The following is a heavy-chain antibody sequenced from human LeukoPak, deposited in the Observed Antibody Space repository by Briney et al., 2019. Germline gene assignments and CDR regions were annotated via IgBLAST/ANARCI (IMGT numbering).Heavy chain of an antibody. D-gene: IGHD6-19*01. J-gene: IGHJ4*02. CDR3: ARGRMAVAGSYEY. Sequence: PGGSLRLSCAASGITFGSYWMTWVRQAPGKGLECVANIKPDGSEKHYVDSVERRFTISRDNAKNSLFLEINSLRAEDTAVYYCARGRMAVAGSYEYWGQGTLVTVSS. V-gene: IGHV3-7*05. CDR1: GITFGSYW. CDR2: IKPDGSEK.